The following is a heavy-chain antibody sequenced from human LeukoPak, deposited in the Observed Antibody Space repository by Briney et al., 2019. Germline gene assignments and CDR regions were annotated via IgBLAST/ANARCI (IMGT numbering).Heavy chain of an antibody. V-gene: IGHV3-30*02. CDR1: GFTFSSYA. Sequence: GGSLRLSCAASGFTFSSYAMSWVRQAPGKGLEWVAFIRYDGSNKYYADSVKGRFTISRDNSKNTLYLQMNSLRAEDTAVYYCASSPKGYCTNGVCFNYYYYYMDVWGKGTTVTVSS. D-gene: IGHD2-8*01. CDR2: IRYDGSNK. CDR3: ASSPKGYCTNGVCFNYYYYYMDV. J-gene: IGHJ6*03.